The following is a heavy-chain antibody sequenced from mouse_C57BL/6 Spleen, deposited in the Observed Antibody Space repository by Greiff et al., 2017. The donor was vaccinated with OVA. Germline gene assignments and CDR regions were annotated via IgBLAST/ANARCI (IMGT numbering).Heavy chain of an antibody. J-gene: IGHJ4*01. CDR2: ISSGSSTI. D-gene: IGHD2-4*01. CDR1: GFTFSDYG. CDR3: ARRDDYDGLYAMDY. V-gene: IGHV5-17*01. Sequence: EVHLVESGGGLVKPGGSLKLSCAASGFTFSDYGMHWVRQAPEKGLEWVAYISSGSSTIYYADTVKGRFTISRDNAKNTLFLQMTSLRSEDTAMYYCARRDDYDGLYAMDYWGQGTSVTVSS.